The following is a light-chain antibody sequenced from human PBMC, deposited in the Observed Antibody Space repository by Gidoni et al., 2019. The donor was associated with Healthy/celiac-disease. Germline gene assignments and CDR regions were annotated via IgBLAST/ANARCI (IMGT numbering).Light chain of an antibody. CDR1: SSNIGNNY. CDR2: DNN. Sequence: QSVLTQPPSVSAAPGQKVTISCSGSSSNIGNNYLSCYQPIPGTAPKLLIYDNNKRPSGIPDRFSGSKSGTSATLGITGLQTGDEADYYCGTWDSSLSSWVFGGGTKLTVL. CDR3: GTWDSSLSSWV. J-gene: IGLJ3*02. V-gene: IGLV1-51*01.